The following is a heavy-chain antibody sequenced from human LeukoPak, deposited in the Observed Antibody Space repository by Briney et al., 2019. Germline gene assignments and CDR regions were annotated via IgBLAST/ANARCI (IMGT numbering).Heavy chain of an antibody. CDR2: ISTSGDIT. V-gene: IGHV3-23*01. D-gene: IGHD6-6*01. CDR3: ARADDSSSGYFDY. J-gene: IGHJ4*02. Sequence: PGGTLRLSCAASGFTLSNHGMNWVRQAPGEGLGWVSGISTSGDITYYADSVKGRLTVSRDNFKNTLYLQMNSLRAEDTAVYYCARADDSSSGYFDYWGQGTLVTVSS. CDR1: GFTLSNHG.